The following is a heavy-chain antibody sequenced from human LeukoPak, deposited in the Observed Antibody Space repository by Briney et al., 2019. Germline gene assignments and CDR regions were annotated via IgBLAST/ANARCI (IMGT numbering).Heavy chain of an antibody. V-gene: IGHV4-61*01. CDR2: IYYSGST. Sequence: SETLSLTCTVSGGSVSSGSYYWSWIRQPPGKGLEWIGYIYYSGSTNYNPSLKSRVTISVDTSKNQFSLKLSSVAAADTAVYYCARSQYYDSSGYYVFYFDYWGQGTLVTVSS. J-gene: IGHJ4*02. CDR3: ARSQYYDSSGYYVFYFDY. CDR1: GGSVSSGSYY. D-gene: IGHD3-22*01.